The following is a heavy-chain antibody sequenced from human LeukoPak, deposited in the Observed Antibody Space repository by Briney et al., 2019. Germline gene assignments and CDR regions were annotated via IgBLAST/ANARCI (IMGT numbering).Heavy chain of an antibody. Sequence: ASVKVSCKASGYTFTSYDINWVRQAPGQGLEWMGWISTYNGNTNYAQKLQGRLTVTTGTSTSTAYMELRSLRSDDTAVYYCARFYSSSWYEGGAFDIWGQGTMLTVSS. CDR3: ARFYSSSWYEGGAFDI. CDR2: ISTYNGNT. V-gene: IGHV1-18*01. D-gene: IGHD6-13*01. J-gene: IGHJ3*02. CDR1: GYTFTSYD.